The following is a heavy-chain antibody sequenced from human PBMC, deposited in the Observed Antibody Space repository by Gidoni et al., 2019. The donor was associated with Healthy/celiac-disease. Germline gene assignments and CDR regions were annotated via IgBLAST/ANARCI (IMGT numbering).Heavy chain of an antibody. Sequence: QVQLQQWGAGLLKPSETLSLTCAVYGGSFSGYYWSWIRQPPGKGLEWIGEINHSGSTNYNPSLKSRVTISVDTSKNQFSLKLSSVTAADTAVYYCARGVWGYCSGGSCYSPVRIQPKPFDYWGQGTLVTVSS. D-gene: IGHD2-15*01. V-gene: IGHV4-34*01. J-gene: IGHJ4*02. CDR1: GGSFSGYY. CDR2: INHSGST. CDR3: ARGVWGYCSGGSCYSPVRIQPKPFDY.